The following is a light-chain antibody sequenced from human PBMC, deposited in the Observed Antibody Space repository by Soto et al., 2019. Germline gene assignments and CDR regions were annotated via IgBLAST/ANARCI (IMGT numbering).Light chain of an antibody. CDR1: SGDVGGYNY. J-gene: IGLJ2*01. CDR2: EVS. CDR3: SSYAGNNIVV. V-gene: IGLV2-8*01. Sequence: QSVLTQPPSVSGSPGQSVTISGSGTSGDVGGYNYVSWYQQHPGTAPKLVMYEVSERPSAVPDRFSGSKSGNTASLTVSGLQADDEADYYCSSYAGNNIVVFGGGTKVTVL.